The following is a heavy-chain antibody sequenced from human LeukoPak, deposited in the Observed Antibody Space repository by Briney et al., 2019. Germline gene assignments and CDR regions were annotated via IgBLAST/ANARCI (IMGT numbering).Heavy chain of an antibody. CDR3: ARERLRYFDY. V-gene: IGHV3-30*04. Sequence: GRSLRLSCSASGFTFSTYAMHWVRQAPGKGLEWVAVLSYDGSNDFYADSVKGRFSISRDNSKNTPYLQMNSLRPEDTAVYYCARERLRYFDYWGQGTLVTVSS. D-gene: IGHD4-17*01. CDR2: LSYDGSND. CDR1: GFTFSTYA. J-gene: IGHJ4*02.